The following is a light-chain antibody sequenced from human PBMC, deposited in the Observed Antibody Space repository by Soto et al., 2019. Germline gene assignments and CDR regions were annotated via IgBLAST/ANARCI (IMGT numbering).Light chain of an antibody. Sequence: QSARTQPPSASGSPGQSVTVSCTGTSSDVGRYNYVSWYQQHPGKVPKLIIYEVFKRPSGVPDRFSGSKSGNTASLTVSGLQAEDEADYYCSSYSDINTLLFGGGTKLTVL. V-gene: IGLV2-8*01. J-gene: IGLJ2*01. CDR3: SSYSDINTLL. CDR1: SSDVGRYNY. CDR2: EVF.